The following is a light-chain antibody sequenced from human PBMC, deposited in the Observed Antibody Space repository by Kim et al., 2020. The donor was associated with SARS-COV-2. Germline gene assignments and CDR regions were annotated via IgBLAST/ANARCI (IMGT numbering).Light chain of an antibody. CDR1: QSVSSY. Sequence: EIVLTQSPGTLSLSPGERATLSCRASQSVSSYLGWYQQKPGQAPRLLIYGASSRATGIPDRFNGSGSGTDFSLTISRLEPEDFAVYYCQQYGSSTTFGPGTKVDIK. CDR2: GAS. J-gene: IGKJ3*01. V-gene: IGKV3-20*01. CDR3: QQYGSSTT.